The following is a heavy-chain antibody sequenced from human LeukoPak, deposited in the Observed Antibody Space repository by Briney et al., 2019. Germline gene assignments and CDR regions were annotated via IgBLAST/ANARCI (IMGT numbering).Heavy chain of an antibody. D-gene: IGHD2-2*01. CDR1: GGSISSGSYY. J-gene: IGHJ5*02. Sequence: NPSETLSLTCTVSGGSISSGSYYWSWIRQPAGKRLEWIGHIYRSGSTYYNPSLKSRVTISVDTSKNQFSLKLSSVTAADTAVYYCAREGGDIVVVVWFDPWGQGTLVTVSS. CDR2: IYRSGST. CDR3: AREGGDIVVVVWFDP. V-gene: IGHV4-61*09.